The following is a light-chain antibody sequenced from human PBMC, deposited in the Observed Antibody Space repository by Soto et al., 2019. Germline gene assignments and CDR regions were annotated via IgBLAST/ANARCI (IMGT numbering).Light chain of an antibody. V-gene: IGKV3-11*01. J-gene: IGKJ1*01. Sequence: IVLTQSPATLSFSPGERATLSCRASQSIAIYLAWYQQRSGQSPRLLIYDTFNRAPGIPDRFSGSGSGTDFTLTISGLEPEDFAVYYCQQRATWPWTFGQGTTVEIK. CDR1: QSIAIY. CDR2: DTF. CDR3: QQRATWPWT.